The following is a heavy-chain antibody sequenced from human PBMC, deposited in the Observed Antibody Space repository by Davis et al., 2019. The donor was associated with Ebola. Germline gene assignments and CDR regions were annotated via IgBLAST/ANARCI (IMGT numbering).Heavy chain of an antibody. D-gene: IGHD3-16*01. Sequence: ASVKVSCKASGGTFSSYAINWVRQATGQGLEWMARMIPNSGDTVYAQKFQGRVTVTRNTSITTAYMELSSLRSEDTAVYYCALHTGMLLWGQGTLVTVSS. CDR1: GGTFSSYA. V-gene: IGHV1-8*02. CDR3: ALHTGMLL. J-gene: IGHJ4*02. CDR2: MIPNSGDT.